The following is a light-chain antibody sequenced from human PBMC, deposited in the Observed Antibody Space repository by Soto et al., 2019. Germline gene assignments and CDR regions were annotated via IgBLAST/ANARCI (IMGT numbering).Light chain of an antibody. J-gene: IGLJ1*01. CDR3: SSYTSSSTPCV. CDR1: ISDVGGYNY. V-gene: IGLV2-14*01. Sequence: QSPLTQAASVSGSPGQSITISCTGTISDVGGYNYVSWYQQHPGKAPKLMIYEVSNRPSGVSNRFSGSKSGNTASLTISGLQAEDEADYYCSSYTSSSTPCVFGTGTKVTVL. CDR2: EVS.